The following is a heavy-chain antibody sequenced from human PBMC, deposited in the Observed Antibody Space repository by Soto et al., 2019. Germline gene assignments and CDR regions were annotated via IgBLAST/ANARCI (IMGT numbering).Heavy chain of an antibody. V-gene: IGHV1-69*09. CDR1: GIMSSGYG. CDR3: XXXXRARLDS. Sequence: QEQVVQSGPAMKEPGSSVKVSCRASGIMSSGYGFSWVRQAPGQGLEWVGMINPILDSTHYAQNLQGRVSLSVDKSRDTAYLEVTSLXLXXTXXYFXXXXXRARLDSWGRGTAVTVSS. CDR2: INPILDST. J-gene: IGHJ4*02.